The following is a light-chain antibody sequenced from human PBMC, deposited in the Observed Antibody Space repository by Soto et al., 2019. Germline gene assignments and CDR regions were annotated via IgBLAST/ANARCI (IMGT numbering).Light chain of an antibody. Sequence: QSVLTQPPSASGSPGQSVTISCIGTSSDVGGYNYVSWYQQHPGKAPKLMIYEVSKRPSGVPDRFSGSKSGNTASLTVSGLQAEDEVDSYCRSYAASNHLGVFGGGTKLTVL. J-gene: IGLJ2*01. CDR1: SSDVGGYNY. V-gene: IGLV2-8*01. CDR3: RSYAASNHLGV. CDR2: EVS.